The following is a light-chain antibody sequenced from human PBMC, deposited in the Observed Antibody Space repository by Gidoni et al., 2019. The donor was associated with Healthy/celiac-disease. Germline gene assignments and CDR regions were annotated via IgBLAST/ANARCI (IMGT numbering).Light chain of an antibody. J-gene: IGKJ2*01. CDR2: GAS. CDR1: QSVSSN. V-gene: IGKV3-15*01. Sequence: EIVMTQSPATLSVSPGESATLSCRASQSVSSNLAWYQQKPGQAPRLLIYGASTRATGIPVRFSGSGSGTEFTLTISSLQSEDFAVYYCQQYNDWPPDTFGQGTKLEIK. CDR3: QQYNDWPPDT.